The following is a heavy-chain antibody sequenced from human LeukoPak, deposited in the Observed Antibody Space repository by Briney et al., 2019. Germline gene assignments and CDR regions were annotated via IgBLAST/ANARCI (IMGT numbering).Heavy chain of an antibody. Sequence: GGSLRLSCAASGFTFSSYSMNWVRQAPGKGLEWVSSITKSSSYIYYADSVKGRFTISRDNAKNSLYLQMNSLRAEDTAVYYCARDFYDSSGYYYVSYYYYMDVWGKGTTVTVSS. CDR1: GFTFSSYS. CDR2: ITKSSSYI. J-gene: IGHJ6*03. V-gene: IGHV3-21*01. D-gene: IGHD3-22*01. CDR3: ARDFYDSSGYYYVSYYYYMDV.